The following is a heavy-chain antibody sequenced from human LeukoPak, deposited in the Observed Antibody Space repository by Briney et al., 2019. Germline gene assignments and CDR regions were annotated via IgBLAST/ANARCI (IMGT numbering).Heavy chain of an antibody. J-gene: IGHJ4*02. V-gene: IGHV3-33*06. CDR3: AKVAPFGESLPGDDY. CDR2: IWYDGSNK. D-gene: IGHD3-10*01. Sequence: GGSLRLSCAASGFTFSSYGMHWVRQAPGKGLEWVAVIWYDGSNKYYADSVKGRFTISRDNSKNTLYLQMNSLRAEDTAVYYCAKVAPFGESLPGDDYWGQGTLVTVSS. CDR1: GFTFSSYG.